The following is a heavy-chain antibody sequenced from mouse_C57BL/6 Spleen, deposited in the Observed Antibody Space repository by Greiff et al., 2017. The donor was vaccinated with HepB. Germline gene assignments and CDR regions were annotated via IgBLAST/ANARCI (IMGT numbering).Heavy chain of an antibody. CDR3: SLYYYGSSYGWFAY. J-gene: IGHJ3*01. Sequence: EVKLQESVAELVRPGASVKLSCTASGFNIKNTYMHWVKQRPEQGLEWIGRIDPANGNTKYAPKFQGKATITADTSSNTAYLQLSSLTSEDTAIYYCSLYYYGSSYGWFAYWGQRTLVTVSA. CDR1: GFNIKNTY. V-gene: IGHV14-3*01. CDR2: IDPANGNT. D-gene: IGHD1-1*01.